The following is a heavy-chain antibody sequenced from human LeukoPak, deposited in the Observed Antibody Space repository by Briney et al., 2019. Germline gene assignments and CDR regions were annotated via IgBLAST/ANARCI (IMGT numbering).Heavy chain of an antibody. Sequence: SETLSLTCTVSGGSISRYYWSWIRQPPGKGLEWIGYIYYSGSTNHNPSLKSRVTISVDTSKNQFSLKLSSVTAADTAVYYCARTCITIFGEYYYYYMDVWGKGTTVTVSS. CDR3: ARTCITIFGEYYYYYMDV. CDR2: IYYSGST. J-gene: IGHJ6*03. D-gene: IGHD3-3*01. V-gene: IGHV4-59*01. CDR1: GGSISRYY.